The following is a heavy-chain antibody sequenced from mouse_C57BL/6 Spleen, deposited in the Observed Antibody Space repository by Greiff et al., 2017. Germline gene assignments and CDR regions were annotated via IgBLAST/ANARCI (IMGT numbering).Heavy chain of an antibody. CDR2: IDPSDSYT. J-gene: IGHJ1*03. CDR1: GYTFTSYW. CDR3: ARSGDYGSSSWYFDV. Sequence: QVQLQQPGAELVMPGASVKLSCKASGYTFTSYWMHWVKQRPGQGLEWIGEIDPSDSYTNYNQKFKGKSTLTVDKSSSTAYMQLSSLTSEDSAVYYCARSGDYGSSSWYFDVWGTGTTVTVSS. V-gene: IGHV1-69*01. D-gene: IGHD1-1*01.